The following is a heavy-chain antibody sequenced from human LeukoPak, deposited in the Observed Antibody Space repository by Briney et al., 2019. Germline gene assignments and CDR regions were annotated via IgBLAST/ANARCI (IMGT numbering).Heavy chain of an antibody. D-gene: IGHD6-13*01. V-gene: IGHV4-61*01. Sequence: SETLSLTCTVSGGSVSSGSYYWSWIRQPPGKGLEWLGYIYYSGSTNYNPSLKSRVTISVDTSKNQFSLKLSSVTAADTAVYYCARKDYSSSWYGFDYWGQGTLVTVSS. CDR2: IYYSGST. J-gene: IGHJ4*02. CDR1: GGSVSSGSYY. CDR3: ARKDYSSSWYGFDY.